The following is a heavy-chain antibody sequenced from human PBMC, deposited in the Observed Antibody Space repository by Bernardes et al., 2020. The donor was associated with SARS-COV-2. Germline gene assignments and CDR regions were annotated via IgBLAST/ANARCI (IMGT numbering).Heavy chain of an antibody. Sequence: GGSLRLSCETSGFTSSAYWMSWVRQAPGKGLEWVANIKSNGSEEYYVDSVKGRFTISRDNAKNSLFLQMNSLRAEDTAVYYCVPTTTSRGGISDIWGQGTVVTVSS. CDR2: IKSNGSEE. V-gene: IGHV3-7*03. J-gene: IGHJ3*02. CDR3: VPTTTSRGGISDI. D-gene: IGHD5-12*01. CDR1: GFTSSAYW.